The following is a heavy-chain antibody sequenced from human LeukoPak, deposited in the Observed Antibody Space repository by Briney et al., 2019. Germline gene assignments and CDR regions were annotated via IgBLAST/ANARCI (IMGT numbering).Heavy chain of an antibody. CDR1: GGSISSYY. J-gene: IGHJ3*02. D-gene: IGHD6-19*01. Sequence: SETLSLTCTVSGGSISSYYWSWIRQPPGKGLEWIGYIYYRGSTNYNPSLKSRVTISIDTSKNQFSLKLSSVTAADTAVYYCARDLRVGGSSGWYAFDIWGQGKMVTVSS. CDR2: IYYRGST. V-gene: IGHV4-59*01. CDR3: ARDLRVGGSSGWYAFDI.